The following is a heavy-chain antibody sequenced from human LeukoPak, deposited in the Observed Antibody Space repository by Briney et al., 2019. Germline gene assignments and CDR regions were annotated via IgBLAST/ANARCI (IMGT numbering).Heavy chain of an antibody. CDR2: IYVSGTT. Sequence: PGRSLRLSCAASGFTVRDSYMSWVRQAPGKRLEWLAFIYVSGTTFYAASVKGRFTISRDNSKNTVYLQMNNLRAEDTALYYCGRHAYGGSPPLSWGQGALVTVSS. CDR1: GFTVRDSY. J-gene: IGHJ4*02. D-gene: IGHD3-10*01. V-gene: IGHV3-66*04. CDR3: GRHAYGGSPPLS.